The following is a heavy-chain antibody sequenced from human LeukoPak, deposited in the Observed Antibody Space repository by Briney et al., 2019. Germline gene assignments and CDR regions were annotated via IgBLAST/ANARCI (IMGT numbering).Heavy chain of an antibody. V-gene: IGHV3-23*01. J-gene: IGHJ3*02. CDR2: ISGSGGST. D-gene: IGHD6-13*01. Sequence: PGGSLRLSCAASGFTFSSYAMSWVRQAPGKGLEWVSAISGSGGSTYYADSVKGRFTISRDNAKNSLYLQMNSLRAEDMALYYCAKGVISWIAAAGPYDAFDIWGQGTMVTVSS. CDR1: GFTFSSYA. CDR3: AKGVISWIAAAGPYDAFDI.